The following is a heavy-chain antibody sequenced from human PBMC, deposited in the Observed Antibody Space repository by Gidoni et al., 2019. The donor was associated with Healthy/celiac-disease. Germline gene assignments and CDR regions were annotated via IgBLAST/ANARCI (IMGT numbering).Heavy chain of an antibody. J-gene: IGHJ4*02. D-gene: IGHD3-22*01. Sequence: QVQLAQSGAEVKKPGASVKVSCKVSGYTLPELSMHWVRQPPGKGLEWMGGFDPEDGETIYAQKFQGRVTMTEDTSTDTAYMELSSLRSEDTAVYYCATGLIYDSSGYYSGVFDYWGQGTLVTVSS. CDR3: ATGLIYDSSGYYSGVFDY. CDR1: GYTLPELS. V-gene: IGHV1-24*01. CDR2: FDPEDGET.